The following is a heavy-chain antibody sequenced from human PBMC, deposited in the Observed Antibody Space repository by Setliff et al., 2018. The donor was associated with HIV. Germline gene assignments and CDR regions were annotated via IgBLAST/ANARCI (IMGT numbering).Heavy chain of an antibody. D-gene: IGHD6-19*01. CDR3: AGESSIAVSEYFQH. J-gene: IGHJ1*01. CDR1: GFTFSTYA. Sequence: LRLSCAVSGFTFSTYAMSWVRQAPGKGLEWVSAISGSGGSTYYADSVKGRFTISRDNSKNTLYLQMNSLRAEDTAVYYCAGESSIAVSEYFQHWGQGTLVTVSS. V-gene: IGHV3-23*01. CDR2: ISGSGGST.